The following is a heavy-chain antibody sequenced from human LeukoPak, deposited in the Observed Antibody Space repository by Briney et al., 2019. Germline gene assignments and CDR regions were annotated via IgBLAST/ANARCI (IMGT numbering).Heavy chain of an antibody. Sequence: ASVKVSCKASGYTFTSYYMHWVRQAPGQGLEWMGIINPSGGSTSYAQKFQGRVTMTRDMSTSTAYMELSSLRSEDTAVYYCAAVRPMYYYGSGFLAFDIWGQGTMVTVSS. J-gene: IGHJ3*02. CDR3: AAVRPMYYYGSGFLAFDI. CDR2: INPSGGST. V-gene: IGHV1-46*01. D-gene: IGHD3-10*01. CDR1: GYTFTSYY.